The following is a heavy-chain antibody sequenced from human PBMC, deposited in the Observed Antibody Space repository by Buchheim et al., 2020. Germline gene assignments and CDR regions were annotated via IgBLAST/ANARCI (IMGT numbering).Heavy chain of an antibody. CDR1: GYTFTGYY. J-gene: IGHJ6*02. Sequence: QVQLVQSGPEVKKPGASVKVSCKASGYTFTGYYMYWVRQAPGQGLEWMGVINPSGGSTSYAQKFQGRVIMTRDRSTSTVYLELSSLRSEDTAVYYCARDDVGGMDVWGQGTT. CDR2: INPSGGST. CDR3: ARDDVGGMDV. D-gene: IGHD3-10*02. V-gene: IGHV1-46*01.